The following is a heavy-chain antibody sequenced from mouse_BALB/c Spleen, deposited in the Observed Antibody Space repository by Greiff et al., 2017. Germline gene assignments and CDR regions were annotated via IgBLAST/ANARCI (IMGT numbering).Heavy chain of an antibody. CDR2: ILPGSGST. J-gene: IGHJ3*01. Sequence: VQLQESGAELVRSGASVKLSCTASGFNIKDYYMHWVKQRPGHGLEWIGEILPGSGSTNYNEKFKGKATFTADTSSNTAYMQLSSLTSEDSAVYYCARTLRWGQGTLVTVSA. CDR3: ARTLR. V-gene: IGHV1-9*01. CDR1: GFNIKDYY.